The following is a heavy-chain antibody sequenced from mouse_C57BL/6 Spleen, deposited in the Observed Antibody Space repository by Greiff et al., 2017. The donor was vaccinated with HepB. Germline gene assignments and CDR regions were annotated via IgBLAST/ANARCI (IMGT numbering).Heavy chain of an antibody. CDR1: GYSFTSYY. CDR3: ATGRDYFDY. CDR2: IYPGSGNT. V-gene: IGHV1-66*01. J-gene: IGHJ2*01. Sequence: QVQLQQSGPELVKPGASVKISCKASGYSFTSYYIHWVKQRPGQGLEWIGCIYPGSGNTKYNEKFKGKATLTADTSSSTAYMQLSSLTSEDSAVYYCATGRDYFDYWGQGTTLTVSS. D-gene: IGHD4-1*01.